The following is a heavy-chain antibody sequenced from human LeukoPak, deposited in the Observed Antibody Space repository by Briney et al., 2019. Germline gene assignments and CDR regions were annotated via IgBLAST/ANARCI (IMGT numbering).Heavy chain of an antibody. D-gene: IGHD1-7*01. CDR2: IIPIFGTA. Sequence: AASVKVSCKASGGTFSSYAISWVRQAPGQGLEWMGGIIPIFGTANYAQKFQGGVTITTDESTSTAYMELSSLRSEDTAVYYCARDNYAGANWFDPWGQGTLVTVSS. V-gene: IGHV1-69*05. J-gene: IGHJ5*02. CDR1: GGTFSSYA. CDR3: ARDNYAGANWFDP.